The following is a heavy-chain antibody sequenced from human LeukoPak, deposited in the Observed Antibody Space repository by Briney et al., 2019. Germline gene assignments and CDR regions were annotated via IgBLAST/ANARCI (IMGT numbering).Heavy chain of an antibody. CDR3: GTGGPSTTMVRGVISYGMDV. V-gene: IGHV1-24*01. CDR1: GFTFSSYG. Sequence: PGGSLRLSCAASGFTFSSYGMHWVRQAPGKGLEWMGGFDPEDGETIYAQKFQGRVTMTEDTSTDTAYMELSSLRSEDTAVYYCGTGGPSTTMVRGVISYGMDVWGQGTTVTVSS. CDR2: FDPEDGET. J-gene: IGHJ6*02. D-gene: IGHD3-10*01.